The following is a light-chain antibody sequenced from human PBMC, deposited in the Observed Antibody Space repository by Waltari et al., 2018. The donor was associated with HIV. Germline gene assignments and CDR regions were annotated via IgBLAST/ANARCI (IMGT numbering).Light chain of an antibody. V-gene: IGKV2D-29*01. CDR2: ESS. Sequence: DIVMTQTPLSLSVTPGQPASISCTSSHSLLFSDGKTYLSWYMHKPGQTPQLLIYESSNRFSGVPDRFSGSGSGTEFTLKISRVEADDVGVYYCMQSRQVPLTFGGGTKVEIK. J-gene: IGKJ4*01. CDR3: MQSRQVPLT. CDR1: HSLLFSDGKTY.